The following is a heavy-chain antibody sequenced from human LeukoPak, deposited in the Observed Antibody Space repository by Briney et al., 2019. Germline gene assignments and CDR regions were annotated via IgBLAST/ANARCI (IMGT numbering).Heavy chain of an antibody. D-gene: IGHD3-10*01. V-gene: IGHV3-33*01. CDR2: IWHDGSNL. Sequence: PGGSLRLSCAASGFTFSSYGMHWVRQAPGKGLEWVASIWHDGSNLDYADSVKGRITISRDNSKNTVYLQMNSLRAEDTAVYYCAREWLIGTNYYYYYGLDVWGQGTTVTVSS. CDR3: AREWLIGTNYYYYYGLDV. CDR1: GFTFSSYG. J-gene: IGHJ6*02.